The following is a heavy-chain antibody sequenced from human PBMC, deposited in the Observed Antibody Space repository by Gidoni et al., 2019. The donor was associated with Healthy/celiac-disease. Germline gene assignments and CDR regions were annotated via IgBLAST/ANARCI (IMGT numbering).Heavy chain of an antibody. V-gene: IGHV4-38-2*01. CDR2: IYHSGST. CDR3: ATWRRGYDSSGDAFDI. D-gene: IGHD3-22*01. J-gene: IGHJ3*02. Sequence: QVQLQESGPGLVKPSETLSLTCAVSGYSISSGYYWGWIRQPPGKGLEWIGSIYHSGSTYYNPSLKSRVTISVDTSKNQFSLKLSSVTAADTAVYYCATWRRGYDSSGDAFDIWGQGTMVTVSS. CDR1: GYSISSGYY.